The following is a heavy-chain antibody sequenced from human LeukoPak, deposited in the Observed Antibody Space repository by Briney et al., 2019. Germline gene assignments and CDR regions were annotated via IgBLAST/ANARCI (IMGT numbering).Heavy chain of an antibody. CDR3: ARVLRGGNSGYALDI. V-gene: IGHV4-34*01. D-gene: IGHD4-23*01. CDR1: GGSFSGYY. Sequence: SETLSLTCAVYGGSFSGYYSSWIRQPPGKGLEWIGEINHSGSTNYNPSLKSRVTLSVDTSKNQFSLKLSSVTAADTAVFYCARVLRGGNSGYALDIWGQGTMVTVSS. CDR2: INHSGST. J-gene: IGHJ3*02.